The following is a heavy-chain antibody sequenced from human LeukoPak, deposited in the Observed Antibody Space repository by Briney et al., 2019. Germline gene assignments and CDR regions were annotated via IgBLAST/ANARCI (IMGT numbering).Heavy chain of an antibody. Sequence: GESLKISFKGSGYRFTNYWIGWVRPMPGKGLEWMGIIYPGDSDTRYSPSFQGQVTISADKSIRTAYLQWSSLKASDTAMYYCARPSVDTAMYVDYWGQGTLVTVSS. J-gene: IGHJ4*02. V-gene: IGHV5-51*01. CDR1: GYRFTNYW. CDR2: IYPGDSDT. D-gene: IGHD5-18*01. CDR3: ARPSVDTAMYVDY.